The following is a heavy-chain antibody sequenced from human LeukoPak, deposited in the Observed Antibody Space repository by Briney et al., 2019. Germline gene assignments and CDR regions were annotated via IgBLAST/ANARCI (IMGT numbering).Heavy chain of an antibody. J-gene: IGHJ5*02. CDR1: GYTFTSYD. CDR3: ARASPGYCSGGSCRYNWFDP. CDR2: MNPNSGNT. Sequence: GASVKVSCKASGYTFTSYDINWVRQATGQGLEWMGWMNPNSGNTGYAQKFQGRVTITRNTSISTAYMELSSLRSEDTAVYYCARASPGYCSGGSCRYNWFDPWGQGTLVTVSS. V-gene: IGHV1-8*03. D-gene: IGHD2-15*01.